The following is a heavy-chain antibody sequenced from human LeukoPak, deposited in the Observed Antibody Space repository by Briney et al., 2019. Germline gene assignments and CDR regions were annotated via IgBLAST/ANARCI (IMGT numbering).Heavy chain of an antibody. V-gene: IGHV3-21*01. Sequence: PGGSLRLSCAASGFTFSDYGISWVRQAPGKGLEWVSSISSSSSYIYYADSVKGRFTISRDNAKNSLYLQMNSLKAEDTAVYYCARGGSGWDAFDIWGQGTMVTVSS. CDR1: GFTFSDYG. CDR3: ARGGSGWDAFDI. D-gene: IGHD6-19*01. CDR2: ISSSSSYI. J-gene: IGHJ3*02.